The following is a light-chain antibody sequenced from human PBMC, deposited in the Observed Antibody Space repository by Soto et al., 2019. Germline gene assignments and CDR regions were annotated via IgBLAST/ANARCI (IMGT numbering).Light chain of an antibody. Sequence: DVVMTQSPLSLPVTLGQPASISCRSSQSLVNSDGNTYLNWLQQKPGQSPRRLIYKVSNRDSGVPDRFRGSRSSTDFTLKISRLEAGDVGVYSCGQRSHWPWTFGKGTKVELK. CDR3: GQRSHWPWT. CDR1: QSLVNSDGNTY. J-gene: IGKJ1*01. V-gene: IGKV2-30*01. CDR2: KVS.